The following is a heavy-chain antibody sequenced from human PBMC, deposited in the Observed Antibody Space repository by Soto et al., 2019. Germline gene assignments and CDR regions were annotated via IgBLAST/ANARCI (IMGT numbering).Heavy chain of an antibody. CDR2: IIPMFDTS. J-gene: IGHJ5*01. V-gene: IGHV1-69*12. D-gene: IGHD3-10*01. Sequence: QVQLVQSGAEVKKPGSSVKVSCKASGGTFSSYSISWVRQAPGQGLEWMGGIIPMFDTSNYVQKFQGRVTNTADEFARTAYTELSCLGSEDKAVNYGARKDFGGLKRLRTWGQGTQVTVSS. CDR1: GGTFSSYS. CDR3: ARKDFGGLKRLRT.